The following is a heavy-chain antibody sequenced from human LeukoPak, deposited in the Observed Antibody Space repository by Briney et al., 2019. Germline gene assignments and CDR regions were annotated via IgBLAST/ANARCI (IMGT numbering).Heavy chain of an antibody. CDR1: GFTFSDYY. D-gene: IGHD2-2*01. V-gene: IGHV3-72*01. Sequence: GGSLRLSCAASGFTFSDYYIDWVRQAPGKGLEWVGRCRNKANSYTTEYVASVRGRFTISRDDSKNSLYLQMNSLTTEDTAVYYCDIPSRGGSPFDYWGQGTLVTVSS. J-gene: IGHJ4*02. CDR2: CRNKANSYTT. CDR3: DIPSRGGSPFDY.